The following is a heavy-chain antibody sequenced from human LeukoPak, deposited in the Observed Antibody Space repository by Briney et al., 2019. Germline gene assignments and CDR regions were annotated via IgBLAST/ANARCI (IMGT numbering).Heavy chain of an antibody. Sequence: ASVKVSCKASGYTFTSYGISWVRQAPGQGLEWMGWISAYNGNTNYAQKLQGRVTMTTDTSTSTAYMELRSLRSDDTAVYYCARVVVGYYDSSGYRGGWFDPWGQGTLVTVSS. V-gene: IGHV1-18*01. D-gene: IGHD3-22*01. J-gene: IGHJ5*02. CDR3: ARVVVGYYDSSGYRGGWFDP. CDR1: GYTFTSYG. CDR2: ISAYNGNT.